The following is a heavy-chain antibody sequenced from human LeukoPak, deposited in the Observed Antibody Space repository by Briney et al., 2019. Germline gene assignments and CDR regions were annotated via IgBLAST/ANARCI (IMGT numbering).Heavy chain of an antibody. CDR3: ARGARLTMVRGVIRYYYMDV. J-gene: IGHJ6*03. D-gene: IGHD3-10*01. V-gene: IGHV3-53*01. CDR2: IYSAVGT. CDR1: GFTVSSNY. Sequence: GGSLRLSCAASGFTVSSNYMTWVRQAPGKGLEWVSVIYSAVGTYYADSVKGRFTISRDNSKNTLYLQMNSLRAEDTAVYYCARGARLTMVRGVIRYYYMDVWGKGTTVTISS.